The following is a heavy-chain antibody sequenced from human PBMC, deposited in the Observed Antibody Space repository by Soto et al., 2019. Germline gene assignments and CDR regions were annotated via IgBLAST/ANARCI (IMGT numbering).Heavy chain of an antibody. D-gene: IGHD1-26*01. Sequence: SSETXSLTCTVSGGSIRSSRCHWGWIRQPPGKGLEWIASIKYSGTTFYNPSLKSRVTLSVDTSKNQFALKLSSVTAAETAVYYCARHGLTGSYYAAFDIWGQGTMVTVSS. CDR1: GGSIRSSRCH. V-gene: IGHV4-39*01. CDR3: ARHGLTGSYYAAFDI. CDR2: IKYSGTT. J-gene: IGHJ3*02.